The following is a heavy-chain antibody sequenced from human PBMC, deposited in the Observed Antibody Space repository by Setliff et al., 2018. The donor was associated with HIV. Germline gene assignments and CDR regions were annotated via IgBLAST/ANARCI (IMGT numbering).Heavy chain of an antibody. CDR1: GYTYTSYG. D-gene: IGHD3-3*01. V-gene: IGHV1-18*01. J-gene: IGHJ6*02. Sequence: ASVKVSCKASGYTYTSYGISWVRQAPGQGLEWMGWISAYNGNTNYAQKLQGRVTMTTDTSTSTAYMELRSLRSDDTAVYYCAREIVSDYNFWSGYYYYYYGMDVWGQGTTVTVSS. CDR2: ISAYNGNT. CDR3: AREIVSDYNFWSGYYYYYYGMDV.